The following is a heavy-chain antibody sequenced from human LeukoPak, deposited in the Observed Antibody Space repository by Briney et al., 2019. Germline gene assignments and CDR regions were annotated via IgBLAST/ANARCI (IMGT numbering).Heavy chain of an antibody. CDR3: AKSWNYYDSSGDDALDI. D-gene: IGHD3-22*01. Sequence: GGSLRLSCTASGFAFRSHAMHWVRQAPGKGLEWVAFIRYDGSKKFYADSVKGRFTISRDNSKNTLYLQINSLRVEDTAVYYCAKSWNYYDSSGDDALDIWGQGTMVTVSS. V-gene: IGHV3-30*02. J-gene: IGHJ3*02. CDR2: IRYDGSKK. CDR1: GFAFRSHA.